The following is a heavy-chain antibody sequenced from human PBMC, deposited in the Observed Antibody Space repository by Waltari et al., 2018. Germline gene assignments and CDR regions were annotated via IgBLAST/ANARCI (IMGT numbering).Heavy chain of an antibody. V-gene: IGHV7-4-1*02. CDR3: ASEHSRGMDV. J-gene: IGHJ6*02. Sequence: QVQLVQSGPELKKPGASVKVSCKSSGYTFTSYALNWVRQAPGQGLEWMGWINTNTGNPTYAQGFTGRFVFSLDTSGSTASLQISSLKAEDTAVYYCASEHSRGMDVWGQGTTVIVSS. CDR2: INTNTGNP. CDR1: GYTFTSYA.